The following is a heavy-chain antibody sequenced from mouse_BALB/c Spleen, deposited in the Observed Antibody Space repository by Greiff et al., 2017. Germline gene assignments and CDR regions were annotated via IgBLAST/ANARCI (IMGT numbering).Heavy chain of an antibody. Sequence: QVQLKQSGAELVRPGASVTLSCKASGYTFTDYEMHWVKQTPVHGLEWIGAIDPETGGTAYNQKFKGKATLTADKSSSTAYMELRSLTSEDSAVYYCTRRDTGDAMDYWGQGTSVTVSS. V-gene: IGHV1-15*01. D-gene: IGHD3-3*01. CDR2: IDPETGGT. J-gene: IGHJ4*01. CDR3: TRRDTGDAMDY. CDR1: GYTFTDYE.